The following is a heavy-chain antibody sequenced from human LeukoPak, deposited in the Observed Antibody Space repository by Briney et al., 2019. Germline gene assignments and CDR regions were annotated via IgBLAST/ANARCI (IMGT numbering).Heavy chain of an antibody. CDR2: IYYSGST. CDR3: ARERWELLAFDI. CDR1: GGSISSYSYY. V-gene: IGHV4-61*01. D-gene: IGHD1-26*01. J-gene: IGHJ3*02. Sequence: SETLSLTCTVSGGSISSYSYYWSWIRQPPGKGLEWIGYIYYSGSTNYNPSLKSRVTISVDTSKNQFSLKLSSVTAADTAVYYCARERWELLAFDIWGQGTMVTVSS.